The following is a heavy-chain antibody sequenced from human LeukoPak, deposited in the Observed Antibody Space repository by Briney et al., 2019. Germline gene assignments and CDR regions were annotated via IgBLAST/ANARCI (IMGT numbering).Heavy chain of an antibody. CDR3: ARHVRSGYNLLDY. J-gene: IGHJ4*02. D-gene: IGHD5-24*01. Sequence: SETLSLTRTVSGGSISNYYWSWIRQPPGKGLEWIGYIYFSGSSNYNPSLKSRVTMSVDTSKNQFSLKLSSVTAADTAVYYCARHVRSGYNLLDYWGQGTLVTISS. CDR1: GGSISNYY. CDR2: IYFSGSS. V-gene: IGHV4-59*08.